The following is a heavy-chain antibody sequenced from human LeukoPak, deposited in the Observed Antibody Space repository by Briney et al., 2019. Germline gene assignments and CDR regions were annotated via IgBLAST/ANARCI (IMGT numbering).Heavy chain of an antibody. CDR2: ISSSSSYI. Sequence: GGXLRLSCAASGFTFSSYSMNWVRQAPGKGLEWVSSISSSSSYIYYAESVKGRFTISRDNAKNSLYLQMNSLRAEDTAVYYCARVGDVWGKGTTVTVSS. CDR1: GFTFSSYS. J-gene: IGHJ6*04. CDR3: ARVGDV. V-gene: IGHV3-21*01.